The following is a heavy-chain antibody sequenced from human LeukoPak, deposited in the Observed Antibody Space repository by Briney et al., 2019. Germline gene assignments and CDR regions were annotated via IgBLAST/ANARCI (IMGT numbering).Heavy chain of an antibody. CDR2: INPNSGGT. Sequence: ASVKVSCKASGYTFTGYYMHWVRQAPGQGLEWMGWINPNSGGTNYAQKFQGRVTMTRDTSISTAYMELSRLRSDDTAVYYSARVRRAYCGGDCWIQAGGFDYWGQGTLVTVSS. CDR3: ARVRRAYCGGDCWIQAGGFDY. CDR1: GYTFTGYY. J-gene: IGHJ4*02. D-gene: IGHD2-21*02. V-gene: IGHV1-2*02.